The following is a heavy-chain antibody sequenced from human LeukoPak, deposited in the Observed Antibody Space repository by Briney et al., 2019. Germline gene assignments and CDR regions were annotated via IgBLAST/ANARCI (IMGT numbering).Heavy chain of an antibody. CDR3: VRELRYDNSDSGAF. CDR2: TYTSGSI. V-gene: IGHV4-4*07. J-gene: IGHJ3*01. CDR1: GGSISSYY. D-gene: IGHD3-22*01. Sequence: SETLSLTCTVSGGSISSYYWSWIRQPAGKGLEWIGRTYTSGSINYNPSLKSRVTMSVDTSKNQFSLKLSSVTAADTAVYYCVRELRYDNSDSGAFWGQGTVVTVSS.